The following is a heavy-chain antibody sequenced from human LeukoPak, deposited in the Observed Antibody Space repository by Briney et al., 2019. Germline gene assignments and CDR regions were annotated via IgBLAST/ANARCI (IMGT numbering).Heavy chain of an antibody. Sequence: SESLSLTCSVSGASINDYYWTWIRQPPGKGLEWIGYVYHTVTSAYHPSLKSRVAMSLDTPKNQVSLKLRSVTAADTAVYFCTRVVNGGHFDYWGQGTLVTVSS. J-gene: IGHJ4*02. CDR3: TRVVNGGHFDY. D-gene: IGHD2-8*01. V-gene: IGHV4-59*01. CDR1: GASINDYY. CDR2: VYHTVTS.